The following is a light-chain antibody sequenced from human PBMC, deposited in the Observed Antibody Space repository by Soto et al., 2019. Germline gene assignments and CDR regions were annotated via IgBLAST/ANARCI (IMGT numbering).Light chain of an antibody. V-gene: IGKV3-15*01. CDR2: GAS. CDR1: QSVTTN. CDR3: QQYNNWPPYT. Sequence: EIVMTQSPATLSVSPGEGATLSCRASQSVTTNLAWYQQKPGQAPRLLIYGASTRATGIPARFSGSGSGTEFTLTISSLQSEDFAVYYCQQYNNWPPYTFGQGTKLEIK. J-gene: IGKJ2*01.